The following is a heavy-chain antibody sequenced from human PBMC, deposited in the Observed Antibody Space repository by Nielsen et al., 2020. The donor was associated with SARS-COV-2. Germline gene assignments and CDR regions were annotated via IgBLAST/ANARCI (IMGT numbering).Heavy chain of an antibody. CDR1: GFVFSDHY. J-gene: IGHJ4*02. D-gene: IGHD3/OR15-3a*01. CDR3: ARGTDHTSHFDY. V-gene: IGHV3-11*05. CDR2: ISNRGTYT. Sequence: GESLKISCSASGFVFSDHYMSWIRQAPGKGPEWVSYISNRGTYTNHADSVKARFTISRDNAKSLLYLQMNSLRVEDTAVYYCARGTDHTSHFDYWGQGILVAVSS.